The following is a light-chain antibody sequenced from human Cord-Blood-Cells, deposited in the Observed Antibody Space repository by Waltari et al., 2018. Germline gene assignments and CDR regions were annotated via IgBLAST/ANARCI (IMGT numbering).Light chain of an antibody. CDR1: SSDVGSYNL. CDR2: EGS. J-gene: IGLJ2*01. Sequence: QSITISCTGPSSDVGSYNLVSWYQQHPGKAPKLMIYEGSKRPSGVSNRFSGSKSGNTASLTISGLQAEDEADYYCCSYAGSVVFGGGTKLTVL. CDR3: CSYAGSVV. V-gene: IGLV2-23*01.